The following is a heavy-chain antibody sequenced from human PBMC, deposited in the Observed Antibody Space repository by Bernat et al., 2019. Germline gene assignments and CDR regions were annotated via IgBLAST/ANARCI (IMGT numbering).Heavy chain of an antibody. CDR3: ARDIAGDY. J-gene: IGHJ4*02. CDR1: GGSISGYY. CDR2: IYYSGPA. D-gene: IGHD3-16*02. Sequence: QVQLQESGPGLVKPSETLSLTCTVSGGSISGYYWSWIRQPPGKGLEWIGYIYYSGPANYNPSLKSRVTISVDTSKNQFSLKLSSVTAADTAVYYCARDIAGDYWGQGTLVTVSS. V-gene: IGHV4-59*01.